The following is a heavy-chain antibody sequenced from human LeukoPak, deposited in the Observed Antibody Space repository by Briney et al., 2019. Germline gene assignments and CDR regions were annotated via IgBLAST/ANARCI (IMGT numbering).Heavy chain of an antibody. J-gene: IGHJ4*02. D-gene: IGHD5-12*01. CDR1: GGSISSSSYS. Sequence: SETLSLTCTVSGGSISSSSYSWGWIRQPPGKGLEWIGSVSHSGSINYDPSLKNRVTISVDTSKNQFSLKLSSVTATDTAVYYCWAIVTTIKLDFWGQGTLVTVSS. V-gene: IGHV4-39*01. CDR3: WAIVTTIKLDF. CDR2: VSHSGSI.